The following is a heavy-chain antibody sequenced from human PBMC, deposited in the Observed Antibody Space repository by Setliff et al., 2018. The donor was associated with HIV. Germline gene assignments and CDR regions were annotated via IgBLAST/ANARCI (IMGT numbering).Heavy chain of an antibody. V-gene: IGHV1-2*02. Sequence: ASVKVSCKASGYTFTGYFIHWVRQAPGQGLEWMGWISPRIGDTRIAKTFRGRVTMTRDTSLNTASVEVSGLRSDDTAVYFCARQLSNSLDFWGQGTLVTVSS. J-gene: IGHJ4*02. CDR3: ARQLSNSLDF. CDR2: ISPRIGDT. CDR1: GYTFTGYF. D-gene: IGHD7-27*01.